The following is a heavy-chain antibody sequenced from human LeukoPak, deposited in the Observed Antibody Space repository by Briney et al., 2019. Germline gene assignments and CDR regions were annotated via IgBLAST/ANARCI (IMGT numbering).Heavy chain of an antibody. J-gene: IGHJ6*02. CDR1: GFTFSSYG. D-gene: IGHD3-16*01. CDR3: AKGGAGHYYGMDV. CDR2: ISGSGTST. V-gene: IGHV3-23*01. Sequence: GGSLRLSCAASGFTFSSYGMSWVRQAPGKGLEWVSAISGSGTSTYYADSVKGRFTISRDNSKNTLSLQMNSLGAEDTAVYYCAKGGAGHYYGMDVWGQGTTVTVSS.